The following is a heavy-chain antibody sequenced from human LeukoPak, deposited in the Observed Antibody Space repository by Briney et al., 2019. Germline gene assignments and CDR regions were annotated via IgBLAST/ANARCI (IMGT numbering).Heavy chain of an antibody. Sequence: SETLSLTCAVSGGSISNTGYYWGWIRQTPGKGLEWIGSIYYSGSPYYNPSLMSRVTISVDTSKNQFSLKFTSVTAADTAVYYCATQGSSGWYQGFDYWGQGTLVTVSS. J-gene: IGHJ4*02. CDR1: GGSISNTGYY. CDR3: ATQGSSGWYQGFDY. CDR2: IYYSGSP. V-gene: IGHV4-39*01. D-gene: IGHD6-19*01.